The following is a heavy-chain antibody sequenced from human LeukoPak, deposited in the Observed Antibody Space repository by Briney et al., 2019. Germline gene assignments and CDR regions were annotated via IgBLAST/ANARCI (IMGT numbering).Heavy chain of an antibody. CDR1: GSSSTSIW. J-gene: IGHJ4*02. V-gene: IGHV5-51*01. CDR3: ARHNSSGWYLDD. Sequence: GGPLHTSCQALGSSSTSIWIGGVRRMPGKGLEWMGIIVPGDSNTRYSPSFPGQVTTSADKSISTAYPQWSSLKASDTAMYYWARHNSSGWYLDDWGQRTLVTVSS. D-gene: IGHD6-19*01. CDR2: IVPGDSNT.